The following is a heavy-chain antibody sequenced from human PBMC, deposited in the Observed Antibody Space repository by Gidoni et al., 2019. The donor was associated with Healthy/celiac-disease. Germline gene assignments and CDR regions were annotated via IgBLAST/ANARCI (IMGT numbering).Heavy chain of an antibody. CDR3: ARDWKV. Sequence: QVQLVESGGGVVQPGRSLRLPCAASGFTFSSYGMPWVRQAPGKGLEGVAVIWYDGSNKYYADSVKGRFTISRDNSKNTLYLQMNSLRAEDTAVYYCARDWKVWGQGTLVTVSS. V-gene: IGHV3-33*01. D-gene: IGHD1-1*01. J-gene: IGHJ4*02. CDR1: GFTFSSYG. CDR2: IWYDGSNK.